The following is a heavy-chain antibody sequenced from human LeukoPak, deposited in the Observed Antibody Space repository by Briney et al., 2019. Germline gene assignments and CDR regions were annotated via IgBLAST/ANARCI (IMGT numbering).Heavy chain of an antibody. Sequence: SETLSLTCTVSGGSFTTHYWSWIRQPPGRGLEWIGHISYIGSTNYNPSLKSRVTISIDTSKNEVSLMLTSVTAADTAVHYCASDSISMNAFDAWGQGTMVTVSS. D-gene: IGHD3-22*01. CDR1: GGSFTTHY. J-gene: IGHJ3*01. CDR2: ISYIGST. CDR3: ASDSISMNAFDA. V-gene: IGHV4-59*11.